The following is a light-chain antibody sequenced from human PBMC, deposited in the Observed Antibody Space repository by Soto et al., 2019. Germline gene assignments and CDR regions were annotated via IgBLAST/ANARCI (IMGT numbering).Light chain of an antibody. J-gene: IGKJ1*01. Sequence: ERVLRQYPATLSASRGERAWLSYGASQSISSLLAWYQQKPGQAPRLLIYGASARATGIPARFSGSGSGTEFTVCGSGLPSERFSVYTCQQYNFWPRTLGQGTKVDIK. CDR2: GAS. CDR1: QSISSL. CDR3: QQYNFWPRT. V-gene: IGKV3-15*01.